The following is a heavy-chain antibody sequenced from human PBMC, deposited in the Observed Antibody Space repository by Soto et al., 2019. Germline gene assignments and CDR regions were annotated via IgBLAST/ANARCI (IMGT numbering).Heavy chain of an antibody. CDR3: AREIQLWFDP. Sequence: GSLRLFCATFGFPFSSYSLNWVRPAPGKGLEWVSSNSSSSSHIYYADSVKGRFTISRDNAKNSLYLQMNSLRAEDTAVYYCAREIQLWFDPWGQGTLVTVSS. D-gene: IGHD5-18*01. J-gene: IGHJ5*02. CDR2: NSSSSSHI. V-gene: IGHV3-21*06. CDR1: GFPFSSYS.